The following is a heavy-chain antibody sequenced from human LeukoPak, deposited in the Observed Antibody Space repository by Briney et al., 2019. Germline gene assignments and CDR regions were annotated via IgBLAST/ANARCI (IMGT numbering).Heavy chain of an antibody. D-gene: IGHD4-17*01. CDR1: GLTVSINY. Sequence: GGSLRLSCAGSGLTVSINYMSWARQAPGKGLEWISVIYNAGTTYYADSVKGRFSISRETSKNIMYLQMNSLRAEDTAIYYCARHFGDFSDGLDVWGQGTTVTVSS. J-gene: IGHJ6*02. V-gene: IGHV3-66*04. CDR2: IYNAGTT. CDR3: ARHFGDFSDGLDV.